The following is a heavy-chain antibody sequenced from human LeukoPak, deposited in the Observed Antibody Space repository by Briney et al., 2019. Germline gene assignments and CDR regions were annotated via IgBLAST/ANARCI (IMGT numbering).Heavy chain of an antibody. V-gene: IGHV4-59*01. D-gene: IGHD3-10*01. J-gene: IGHJ5*01. Sequence: SETLSLTCTVAGGSISSYYWSSIRQPPGKGLEWIGYIYYSGSTNYNPSLKSRVTISVDTSKNQFSLKLSSVTAADTAVYYCARGGYYGSGGDFDCWGQGTLVTVSS. CDR1: GGSISSYY. CDR2: IYYSGST. CDR3: ARGGYYGSGGDFDC.